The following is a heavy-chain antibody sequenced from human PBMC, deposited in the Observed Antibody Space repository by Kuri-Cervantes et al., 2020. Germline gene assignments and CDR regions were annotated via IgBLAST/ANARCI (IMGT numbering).Heavy chain of an antibody. CDR1: GGSISSSNW. D-gene: IGHD4-17*01. V-gene: IGHV4-4*02. CDR3: ARVGDYGDYVGYYYYGMDV. J-gene: IGHJ6*02. Sequence: SETLSLTCAVSGGSISSSNWWSWVRQPPGKGLEWIGEIYHSGSTNYNPSLKSRVTISVDKSKNQFSLKLSSVTAADTAVYYCARVGDYGDYVGYYYYGMDVWGQGTTVTVSS. CDR2: IYHSGST.